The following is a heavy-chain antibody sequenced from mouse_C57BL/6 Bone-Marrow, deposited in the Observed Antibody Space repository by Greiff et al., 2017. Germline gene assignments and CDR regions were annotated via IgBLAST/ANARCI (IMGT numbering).Heavy chain of an antibody. CDR2: IYPGDGDT. CDR1: GYAFSSSW. D-gene: IGHD2-4*01. J-gene: IGHJ3*01. V-gene: IGHV1-82*01. CDR3: AVYDYDEAWFAY. Sequence: VQVVESGPELVKPGASVKISCKASGYAFSSSWMNWVKQRPGKGLEWIGRIYPGDGDTNYNGKFKGKATLTADKSSSTAYMQLSSLTSEDSAVYFCAVYDYDEAWFAYWGQGTLVTVSA.